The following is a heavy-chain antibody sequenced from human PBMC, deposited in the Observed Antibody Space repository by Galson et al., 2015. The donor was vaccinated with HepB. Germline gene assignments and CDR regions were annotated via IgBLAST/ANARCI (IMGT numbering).Heavy chain of an antibody. V-gene: IGHV3-21*01. D-gene: IGHD3-10*01. J-gene: IGHJ4*02. CDR3: ATPRGYHYYFDY. CDR2: ISSSSSYI. Sequence: SLRLSCAASGFTFSSYSMNWVRQAPGKGLEWVSSISSSSSYIYYADSVKGRFTISRDNAKNSLYLQMNSLRAEDTAVYYCATPRGYHYYFDYWGQGTLVTVSS. CDR1: GFTFSSYS.